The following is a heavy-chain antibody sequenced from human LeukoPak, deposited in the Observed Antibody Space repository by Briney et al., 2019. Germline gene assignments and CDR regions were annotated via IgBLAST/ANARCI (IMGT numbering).Heavy chain of an antibody. V-gene: IGHV4-4*07. Sequence: PSETLSLTCTVSGGSISSYYWSWIRQPAGKGLEWIGRIYTSGSTNYNPSLKSRVTMSVDTSKNQFSLKLSSVTAADTAVYYCARLPGYSSSRYFDLWGRGTLVTVSS. CDR2: IYTSGST. D-gene: IGHD6-13*01. CDR1: GGSISSYY. J-gene: IGHJ2*01. CDR3: ARLPGYSSSRYFDL.